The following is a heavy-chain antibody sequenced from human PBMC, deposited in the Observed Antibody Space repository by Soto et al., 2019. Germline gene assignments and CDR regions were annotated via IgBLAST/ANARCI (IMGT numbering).Heavy chain of an antibody. V-gene: IGHV4-4*07. CDR2: VYSSGTT. Sequence: QVQLQESGPGLVKPSETLSLTCSVSGGSINSYWWSWIRQPAGKGLEWIGRVYSSGTTDHNPSLNSRATMSVETSKNQFSLKLTSVTAADTAVYYCARDIGSYAYAEGYWGQGIQVTVSS. CDR1: GGSINSYW. D-gene: IGHD2-2*01. CDR3: ARDIGSYAYAEGY. J-gene: IGHJ4*02.